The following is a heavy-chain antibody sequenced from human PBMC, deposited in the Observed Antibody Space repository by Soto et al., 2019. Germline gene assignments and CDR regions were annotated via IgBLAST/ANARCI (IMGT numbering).Heavy chain of an antibody. V-gene: IGHV4-4*02. J-gene: IGHJ4*02. CDR1: GGSISSSHW. D-gene: IGHD1-1*01. Sequence: QVQLQESGPGLVKPSGTLSLTCAVSGGSISSSHWWTWVRQPPGKGLEWIGEIYHTGITNYKPSLKNRVNISVVKSMNQFSLDLRSVTAANSAVYYCATSPYNWSVWIDYWGQGILNTVSS. CDR2: IYHTGIT. CDR3: ATSPYNWSVWIDY.